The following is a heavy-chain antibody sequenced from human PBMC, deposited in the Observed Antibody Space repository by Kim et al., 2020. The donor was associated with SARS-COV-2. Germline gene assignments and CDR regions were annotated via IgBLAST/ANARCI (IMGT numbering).Heavy chain of an antibody. Sequence: GGSLRLSCAASGFTVSSNYMSWVRQAPGKGLEWVSVIYVGGNTIYADSVRGRFTISRDNSKNTVYLQMNSLRVEDTATYYCARDTTSSWHFDCWGQGALGTDAS. CDR2: IYVGGNT. V-gene: IGHV3-53*01. CDR3: ARDTTSSWHFDC. CDR1: GFTVSSNY. J-gene: IGHJ4*02. D-gene: IGHD6-13*01.